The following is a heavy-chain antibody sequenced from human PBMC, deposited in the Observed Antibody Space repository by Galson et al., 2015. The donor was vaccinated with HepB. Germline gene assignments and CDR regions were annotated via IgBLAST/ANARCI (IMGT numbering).Heavy chain of an antibody. D-gene: IGHD5-12*01. CDR3: ARSGSVHVRTYDY. CDR1: GYTFTSNG. V-gene: IGHV1-18*04. J-gene: IGHJ4*02. CDR2: ISPYNGDT. Sequence: VKVSCKASGYTFTSNGIAWVRQAPGQGLEWMGWISPYNGDTNYAQKLQGRVTMTTDTSTSTAYMDLRSLRSDDTAVYYCARSGSVHVRTYDYWGQGTLVTVSS.